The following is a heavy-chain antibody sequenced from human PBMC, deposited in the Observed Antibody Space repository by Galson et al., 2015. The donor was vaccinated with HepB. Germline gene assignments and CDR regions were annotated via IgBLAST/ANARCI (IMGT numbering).Heavy chain of an antibody. CDR2: ISPYNGNT. V-gene: IGHV1-18*01. D-gene: IGHD2-2*01. Sequence: SVKVSCKASGYTFTNYGISWVRQAPGQGLEWMGWISPYNGNTRYVQKFQGRVTMTKDTSTSTAYMELRSLRSDDTAVYYCARGGIDIAVLPASVASWFDPWGQGTPVTVSS. CDR3: ARGGIDIAVLPASVASWFDP. CDR1: GYTFTNYG. J-gene: IGHJ5*02.